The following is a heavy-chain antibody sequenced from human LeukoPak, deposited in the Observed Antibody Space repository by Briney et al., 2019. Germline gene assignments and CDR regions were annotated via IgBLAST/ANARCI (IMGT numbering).Heavy chain of an antibody. CDR3: ARIPRHNYDTIFGVVPLDY. D-gene: IGHD3-3*01. Sequence: ASVKVSCKASGYTFTGYYMHWVRQAPGQGLEWMGWINPNSGGTNYAQKFQGRVTMTRDTSISTAYMELSRLRSDDTAVYYCARIPRHNYDTIFGVVPLDYWGQGTLVTVSS. J-gene: IGHJ4*02. CDR1: GYTFTGYY. V-gene: IGHV1-2*02. CDR2: INPNSGGT.